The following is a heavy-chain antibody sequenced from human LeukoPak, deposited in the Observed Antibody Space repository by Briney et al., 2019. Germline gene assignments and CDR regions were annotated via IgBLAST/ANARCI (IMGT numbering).Heavy chain of an antibody. D-gene: IGHD4-17*01. CDR1: GGSISSSSYY. V-gene: IGHV4-39*01. Sequence: SETLPLTCTVSGGSISSSSYYWGWIRQPPGKGLEWIGSIYYSGSTYYNPSLKSRVTISVDTSKNQFSLKLSSVTAADTAVYYCARTTHDYGDYVYFQHWGQGTLVTVSS. CDR3: ARTTHDYGDYVYFQH. J-gene: IGHJ1*01. CDR2: IYYSGST.